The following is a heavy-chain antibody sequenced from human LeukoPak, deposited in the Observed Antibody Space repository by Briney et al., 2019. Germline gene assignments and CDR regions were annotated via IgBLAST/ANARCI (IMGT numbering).Heavy chain of an antibody. V-gene: IGHV4-34*01. CDR3: VRGVDAAKTGY. D-gene: IGHD1-1*01. CDR2: ITHSGST. CDR1: GTSFSNYY. Sequence: PSETLSLTCAVYGTSFSNYYWSWICQPPGKGLEWIGEITHSGSTNYNPSLKSRVSVSIDTSKNHFSLNLNSVTAADTAVYYCVRGVDAAKTGYWGQGTLVSVSS. J-gene: IGHJ4*02.